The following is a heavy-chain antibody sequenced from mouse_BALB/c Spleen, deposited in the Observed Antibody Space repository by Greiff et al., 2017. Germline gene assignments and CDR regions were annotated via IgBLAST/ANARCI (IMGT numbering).Heavy chain of an antibody. J-gene: IGHJ4*01. D-gene: IGHD2-1*01. CDR2: IRNKANGYTT. CDR3: ASLYGNYAMDY. Sequence: VQLKQSGGGLVQPGGSLRLSCATSGFTFTDYYMSWVRQPPGKALEWLGFIRNKANGYTTEYSASVKGRFTISRDNSQSILYLQMNTLRAEDSATYYCASLYGNYAMDYWGQGTSVTVSS. V-gene: IGHV7-3*02. CDR1: GFTFTDYY.